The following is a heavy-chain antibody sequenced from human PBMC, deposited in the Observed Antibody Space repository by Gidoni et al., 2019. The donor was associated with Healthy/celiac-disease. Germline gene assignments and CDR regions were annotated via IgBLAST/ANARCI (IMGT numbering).Heavy chain of an antibody. CDR3: ATQVLTGYYRCMDV. Sequence: LAIIGVRQAPGKGLEWMGGFDPEDGEIIYAQKFQGRVTMTEDTSTDTAYMELSSLRSEDTAVYYCATQVLTGYYRCMDVWGQGTTVTVSS. V-gene: IGHV1-24*01. D-gene: IGHD3-9*01. CDR1: LA. J-gene: IGHJ6*02. CDR2: FDPEDGEI.